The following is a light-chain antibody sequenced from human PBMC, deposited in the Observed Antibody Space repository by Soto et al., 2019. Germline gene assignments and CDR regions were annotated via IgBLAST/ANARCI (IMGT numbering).Light chain of an antibody. J-gene: IGKJ1*01. V-gene: IGKV1-5*01. CDR1: RSISDW. CDR3: LQYDNHSWT. Sequence: IQMTQSPSTLSQSIGDRVTITCRASRSISDWLAWYQQKPGEAPKLLIFDASNLKSGVPSRFSGSGSGTEFTLTISSLQPDDAATYYCLQYDNHSWTFGQGTKVDIK. CDR2: DAS.